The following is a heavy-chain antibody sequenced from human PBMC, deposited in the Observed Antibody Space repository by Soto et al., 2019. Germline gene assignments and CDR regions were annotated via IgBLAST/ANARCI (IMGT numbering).Heavy chain of an antibody. V-gene: IGHV3-23*01. CDR3: AGYMGTAAAPRDY. CDR1: ALTFSRYA. Sequence: GPALRVSRAASALTFSRYAMSVGRQSPGKKLEGVSAISWIVVSTYYADSVKGRFTISRDNSKNTLYLQMNSLRAEDTAVYYCAGYMGTAAAPRDYWGQGTLVPVSS. CDR2: ISWIVVST. J-gene: IGHJ4*02. D-gene: IGHD2-15*01.